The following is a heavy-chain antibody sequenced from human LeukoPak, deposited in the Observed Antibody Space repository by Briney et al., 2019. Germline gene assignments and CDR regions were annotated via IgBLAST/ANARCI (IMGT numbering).Heavy chain of an antibody. CDR1: GYTFTGYY. Sequence: ASVKVSCKASGYTFTGYYIHWVRQAPGQGLEWMGWINPNIGVTNYAQKFQGRVTMTRDTSISTAYMELSRLRSDDTAVYYCARGYSSGWYDYWGQGTLVTVSS. CDR2: INPNIGVT. D-gene: IGHD6-19*01. J-gene: IGHJ4*02. V-gene: IGHV1-2*02. CDR3: ARGYSSGWYDY.